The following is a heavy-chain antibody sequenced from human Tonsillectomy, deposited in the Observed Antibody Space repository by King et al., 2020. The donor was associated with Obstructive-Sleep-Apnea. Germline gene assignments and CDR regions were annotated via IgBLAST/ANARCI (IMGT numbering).Heavy chain of an antibody. Sequence: VQLQESGPGLVKPSKTLSLTCTVSGGSISSFYWTWIRQFPGKGLEWIGYIYYSGRTNYNPSLKSRVTISVDTSKNQFSLHLNSVTPADTAVYFCARGANAADEAFDIWGQGTMVTVSS. CDR3: ARGANAADEAFDI. CDR2: IYYSGRT. D-gene: IGHD1-26*01. CDR1: GGSISSFY. V-gene: IGHV4-59*01. J-gene: IGHJ3*02.